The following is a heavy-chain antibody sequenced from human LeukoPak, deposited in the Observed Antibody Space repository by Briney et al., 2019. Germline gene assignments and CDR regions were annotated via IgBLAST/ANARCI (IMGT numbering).Heavy chain of an antibody. Sequence: ASVKVSCKASGYTFTSYGISWVRQAPGQGLEWMGWISAYSGNTNYAQKLQGRVTMTTDTSTSTAYMELRSLRSDDTAVYYCARVLNRLSGWSNDYWGQGTLVTVSS. CDR3: ARVLNRLSGWSNDY. V-gene: IGHV1-18*01. CDR1: GYTFTSYG. CDR2: ISAYSGNT. D-gene: IGHD6-19*01. J-gene: IGHJ4*02.